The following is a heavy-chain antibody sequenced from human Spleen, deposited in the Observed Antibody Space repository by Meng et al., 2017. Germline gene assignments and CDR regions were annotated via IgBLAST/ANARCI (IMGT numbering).Heavy chain of an antibody. CDR2: ISAYNGNT. J-gene: IGHJ6*02. CDR1: GYTFTSYG. V-gene: IGHV1-18*01. CDR3: ARLAAAGNSGFDYYYYGMDV. D-gene: IGHD6-13*01. Sequence: ASVKVSCKASGYTFTSYGISWVRQAPGQGLEWMGWISAYNGNTNYAQKLQGRVTMTTDTSTSTAYMELRSLRSDGTAVYYCARLAAAGNSGFDYYYYGMDVWGQGTTVTVSS.